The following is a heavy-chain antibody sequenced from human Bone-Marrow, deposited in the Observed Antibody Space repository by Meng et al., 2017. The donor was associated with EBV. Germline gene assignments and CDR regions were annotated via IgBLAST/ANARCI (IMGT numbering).Heavy chain of an antibody. V-gene: IGHV1-2*06. Sequence: QVQLVQAGAEVKKPGASVQVSCKASGYTFTGYYMHWVRQAPGQGLEWMGRINPNSGGTNYAQKFQGRVTMTRDTSISTAYMELSRLRSDDTAVYYCARRVTMVRGVITNWFDPWGQGTLVTVSS. CDR3: ARRVTMVRGVITNWFDP. D-gene: IGHD3-10*01. CDR1: GYTFTGYY. J-gene: IGHJ5*02. CDR2: INPNSGGT.